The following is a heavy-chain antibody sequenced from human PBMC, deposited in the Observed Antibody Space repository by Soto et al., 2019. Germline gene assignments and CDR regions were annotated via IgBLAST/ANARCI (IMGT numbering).Heavy chain of an antibody. V-gene: IGHV3-23*01. CDR3: TTSNGYFVD. J-gene: IGHJ4*02. CDR2: IDGGVGST. D-gene: IGHD3-22*01. Sequence: EVQLLESGGGLEQSGGSLRLSCAASGLTFDSRGMSWVRQAPGKGLEWVSAIDGGVGSTYYADSVKGRFTISRDNSKNTPYLQMNSLRAEDTAIYYCTTSNGYFVDWGQGTLVTVSS. CDR1: GLTFDSRG.